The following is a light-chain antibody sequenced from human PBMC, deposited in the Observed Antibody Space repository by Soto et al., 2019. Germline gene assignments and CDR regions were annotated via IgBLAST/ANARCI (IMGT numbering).Light chain of an antibody. J-gene: IGKJ2*01. CDR1: QNINNW. CDR3: QQYNSLSYT. Sequence: DIQMTQSPSTLSASVGDRVTITCRASQNINNWLFWLQQKTGKAPNLLIYKASTLETGGPSRFSGSGSGAEFTLTISRLQPDDFATYYCQQYNSLSYTFGQGTKLEMK. V-gene: IGKV1-5*03. CDR2: KAS.